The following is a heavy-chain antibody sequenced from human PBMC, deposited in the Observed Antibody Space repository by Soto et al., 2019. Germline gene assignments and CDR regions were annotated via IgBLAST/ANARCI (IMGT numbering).Heavy chain of an antibody. Sequence: GSLRLPCAASGFTFSDYYMSWIRQAPGKGLEWVSYISSSGTTIFYADSLRGRFTISRDNAKKSLYLQMNSLRGEDTAVYYCAREPSNWNYCFDYWGQGTLVTVSS. CDR3: AREPSNWNYCFDY. J-gene: IGHJ4*02. D-gene: IGHD1-7*01. CDR1: GFTFSDYY. V-gene: IGHV3-11*01. CDR2: ISSSGTTI.